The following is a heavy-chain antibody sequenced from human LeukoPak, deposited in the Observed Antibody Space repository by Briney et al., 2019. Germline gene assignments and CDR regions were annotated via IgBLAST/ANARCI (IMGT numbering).Heavy chain of an antibody. CDR3: ARADYDSRIDI. V-gene: IGHV4-59*01. D-gene: IGHD3-22*01. CDR2: IYYSGST. Sequence: PSETLSLTCTVSGGFISSYYWSWIRQPPGKGLEWIGYIYYSGSTNYNPSLKSRVTISVDTSKNQFSLKLSSVTAADTAVYYCARADYDSRIDIWGQGTMVTVSS. CDR1: GGFISSYY. J-gene: IGHJ3*02.